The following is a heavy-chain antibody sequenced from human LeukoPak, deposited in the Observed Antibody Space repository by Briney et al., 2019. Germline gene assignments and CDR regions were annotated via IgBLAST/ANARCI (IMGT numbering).Heavy chain of an antibody. CDR2: IGYDGSNK. J-gene: IGHJ4*02. V-gene: IGHV3-30*02. D-gene: IGHD3-10*01. CDR3: AKDFTADATYYYGSGSWDY. CDR1: GFTFRSYG. Sequence: PGGSLRLSCAASGFTFRSYGMHWVRQAPGKGLEWVAFIGYDGSNKYYADSVKGRFTISRDNSKNTLYLQMNSLRAEDTAVYYCAKDFTADATYYYGSGSWDYWGQGILVTVSS.